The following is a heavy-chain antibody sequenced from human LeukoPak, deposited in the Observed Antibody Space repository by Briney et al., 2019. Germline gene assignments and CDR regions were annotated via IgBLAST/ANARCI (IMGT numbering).Heavy chain of an antibody. V-gene: IGHV1-69*04. D-gene: IGHD3-22*01. J-gene: IGHJ3*02. CDR1: GGTFSSYA. Sequence: SVRVSCKASGGTFSSYAISWVRQAPGQGLEWMGKIIPILGTANYAQHFQGRVTTTADKSTSTPYMELSSLRSEETAVYYCARSLDYYDSSCYCGNYPFDIWGQGTMVTVSS. CDR2: IIPILGTA. CDR3: ARSLDYYDSSCYCGNYPFDI.